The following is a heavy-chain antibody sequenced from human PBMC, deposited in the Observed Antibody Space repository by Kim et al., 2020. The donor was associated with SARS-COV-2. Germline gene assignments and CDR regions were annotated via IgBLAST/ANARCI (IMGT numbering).Heavy chain of an antibody. J-gene: IGHJ4*02. V-gene: IGHV3-23*01. Sequence: GGSLRLSCAASGFTFSIYAMSWVRQVPGRGLEWVSAISNSGGSTYYADSVKGRFTISRDNSKNTLSLQMNSLRAEDTALYYCAKPHDRGGYYLYGNFDYWGQGTLVTVSS. CDR1: GFTFSIYA. CDR2: ISNSGGST. CDR3: AKPHDRGGYYLYGNFDY. D-gene: IGHD3-22*01.